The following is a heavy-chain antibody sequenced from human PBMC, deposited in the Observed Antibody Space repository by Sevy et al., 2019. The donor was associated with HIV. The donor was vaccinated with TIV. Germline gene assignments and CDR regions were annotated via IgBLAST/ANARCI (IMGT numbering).Heavy chain of an antibody. CDR3: ARAPPVRSGDDSLNWFAP. CDR1: GGSISAYH. Sequence: SETLSLTCTVSGGSISAYHWSWIRQPPGKGLEWIGYIHYTGSTKYNPSLESRVTISVDTSKNQCSLKLSSVTAADTAVYYCARAPPVRSGDDSLNWFAPWGQGTLGTVSS. CDR2: IHYTGST. D-gene: IGHD5-12*01. V-gene: IGHV4-59*01. J-gene: IGHJ5*02.